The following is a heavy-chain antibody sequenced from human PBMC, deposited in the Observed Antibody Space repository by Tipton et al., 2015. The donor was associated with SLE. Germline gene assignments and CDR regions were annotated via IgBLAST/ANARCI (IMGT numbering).Heavy chain of an antibody. CDR2: IYYSGST. J-gene: IGHJ4*02. Sequence: TLSLTCTVSGGSISSHYWSWIRQPPGKGLEWIGYIYYSGSTNYNPSLKSRVTISVDTSKNQFSLKLSSVTAADTAVYYCARGGDYPYWGQGTLVTVSS. CDR3: ARGGDYPY. CDR1: GGSISSHY. V-gene: IGHV4-59*11. D-gene: IGHD4-17*01.